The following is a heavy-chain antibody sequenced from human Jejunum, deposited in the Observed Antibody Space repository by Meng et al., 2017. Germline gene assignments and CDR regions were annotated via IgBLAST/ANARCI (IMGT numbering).Heavy chain of an antibody. J-gene: IGHJ4*02. CDR1: GRSSRGIY. CDR3: TRGTDRAKSGDY. Sequence: QVQVHTWATVLLKPLDTRSLTRAVYGRSSRGIYFSGFRQPPGKGLGWIGEIHPSGSTDYHPYLNSLLTISRDTSKNQFSLSLNSATAADTGIYYCTRGTDRAKSGDYWGQGTLVTVSS. CDR2: IHPSGST. D-gene: IGHD1-14*01. V-gene: IGHV4-34*01.